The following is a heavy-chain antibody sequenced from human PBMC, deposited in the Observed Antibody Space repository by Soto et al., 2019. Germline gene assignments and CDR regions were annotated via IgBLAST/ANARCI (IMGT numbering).Heavy chain of an antibody. J-gene: IGHJ4*02. CDR3: AKLTAA. V-gene: IGHV3-23*01. Sequence: GALLVSCTASGFTFSAYVMSWVRQAPGKGLEWVSIITSSGGCTYYADSVKVRFTVSRDNSKNTVYFQMNSLRDEDTAAYYCAKLTAAWGQGTLVTVSS. D-gene: IGHD6-13*01. CDR2: ITSSGGCT. CDR1: GFTFSAYV.